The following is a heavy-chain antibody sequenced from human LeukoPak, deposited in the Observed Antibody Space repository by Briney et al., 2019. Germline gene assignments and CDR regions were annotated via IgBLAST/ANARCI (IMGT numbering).Heavy chain of an antibody. Sequence: PGGSLRLSCAASGFTFSSYGMHWVRQAPGKELDWVSVIYSGGSTYFAASVKGRFTISRDNSKNTLYLQMSSLRAEDTAVYYCAKDGYSSGWYQVYWGQGTLVTVSS. CDR1: GFTFSSYG. J-gene: IGHJ4*02. CDR2: IYSGGST. D-gene: IGHD6-19*01. V-gene: IGHV3-NL1*01. CDR3: AKDGYSSGWYQVY.